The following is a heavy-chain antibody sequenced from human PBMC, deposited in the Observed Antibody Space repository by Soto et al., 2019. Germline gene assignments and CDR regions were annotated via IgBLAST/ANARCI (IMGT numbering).Heavy chain of an antibody. J-gene: IGHJ3*02. V-gene: IGHV3-21*01. CDR2: ISSSSSYI. Sequence: GGSLRLSCAASGFTFSSYSMNWVRQAPGKGLEWVSSISSSSSYIYYADSVKGRFTISRDNAKNSLYLQMNSLRAEDTAVYDCASRGIAARPDAFDIWGQGTMVTVSS. CDR3: ASRGIAARPDAFDI. D-gene: IGHD6-6*01. CDR1: GFTFSSYS.